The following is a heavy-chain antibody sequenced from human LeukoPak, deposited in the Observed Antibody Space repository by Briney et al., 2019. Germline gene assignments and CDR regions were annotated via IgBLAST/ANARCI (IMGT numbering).Heavy chain of an antibody. CDR1: GFTFSTYA. D-gene: IGHD3-10*01. J-gene: IGHJ4*02. CDR2: ISGSGGST. CDR3: AKGVAMGYYGSGSPVDY. V-gene: IGHV3-23*01. Sequence: PGGSLRLSCAASGFTFSTYAISWVRQAPGKGLEWVSAISGSGGSTYYADSVKGRLTISRDNSKNTLYLQMNSLRADDTAVYYCAKGVAMGYYGSGSPVDYWGQGTLVTVSS.